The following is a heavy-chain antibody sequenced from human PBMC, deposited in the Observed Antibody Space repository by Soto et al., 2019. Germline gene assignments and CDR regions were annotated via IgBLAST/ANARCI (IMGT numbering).Heavy chain of an antibody. CDR2: IYYSGST. J-gene: IGHJ4*02. Sequence: SLTCTVSCGSISSYYWIWIRQPPGKGLEWIGYIYYSGSTNYNPSLKSRVTISVDTSKNQFSLKLSSVTAADTAVYYCARSYYDSSGYYYSYFDYWGQGTLVTVS. CDR1: CGSISSYY. CDR3: ARSYYDSSGYYYSYFDY. V-gene: IGHV4-59*01. D-gene: IGHD3-22*01.